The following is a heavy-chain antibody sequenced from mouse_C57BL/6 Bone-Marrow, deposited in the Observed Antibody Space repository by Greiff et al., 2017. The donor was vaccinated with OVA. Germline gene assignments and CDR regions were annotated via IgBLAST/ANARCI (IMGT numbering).Heavy chain of an antibody. V-gene: IGHV3-6*01. CDR2: ISYDGSN. J-gene: IGHJ2*01. CDR3: ARGLYYYGSSVDY. CDR1: GYSITSGYY. D-gene: IGHD1-1*01. Sequence: EVQLQQSGPGLVKPSQSLSLTCSVTGYSITSGYYWNWIRQFPGNKLEWMGYISYDGSNNSNPSLKNRISITRDTSKNQFFLKLNSVTTEDTATYYCARGLYYYGSSVDYWGQGTTLTVSS.